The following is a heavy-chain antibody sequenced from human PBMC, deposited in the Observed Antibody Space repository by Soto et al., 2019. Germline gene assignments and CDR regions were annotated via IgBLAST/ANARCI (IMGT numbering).Heavy chain of an antibody. CDR2: IYYSGST. J-gene: IGHJ5*02. V-gene: IGHV4-59*01. CDR3: ARDAGYYYGSGSYYQYNWFDP. CDR1: GGSISSYY. Sequence: PSETLSLTCTVSGGSISSYYWSWIRQPPGKGLEWIGYIYYSGSTNYNPSLKSRVTISVDTSKNQFSLKLSSVTAADTAVYYCARDAGYYYGSGSYYQYNWFDPWSQGTLVTVSS. D-gene: IGHD3-10*01.